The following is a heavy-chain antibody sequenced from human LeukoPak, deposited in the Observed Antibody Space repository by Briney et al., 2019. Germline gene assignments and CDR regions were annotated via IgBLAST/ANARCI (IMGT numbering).Heavy chain of an antibody. CDR1: GGSISSYY. V-gene: IGHV4-4*07. CDR3: ARPDYYYYYYMDV. J-gene: IGHJ6*03. CDR2: IYTSGST. Sequence: KPSETLSLTCTVSGGSISSYYWNWIRQPAGKGLEWIGRIYTSGSTNYNPSLKSRVTMSVDTSKNQFSLNLISVTAADTAVYYCARPDYYYYYYMDVWGKGTTVTVSS.